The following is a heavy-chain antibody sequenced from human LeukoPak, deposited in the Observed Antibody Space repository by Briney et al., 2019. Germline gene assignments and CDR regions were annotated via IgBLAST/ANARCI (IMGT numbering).Heavy chain of an antibody. J-gene: IGHJ4*02. Sequence: PGGSLRLSCAASGFTFSDYYMSWIRQAPGKGLEWVSYISSSGSTIYYADSVKGRFTISRDNAKNPLYLQMNSLRAEDTAVYYCARDTTYSSSPRIYFDYWGQGTLVTVSS. CDR2: ISSSGSTI. CDR1: GFTFSDYY. D-gene: IGHD6-6*01. V-gene: IGHV3-11*04. CDR3: ARDTTYSSSPRIYFDY.